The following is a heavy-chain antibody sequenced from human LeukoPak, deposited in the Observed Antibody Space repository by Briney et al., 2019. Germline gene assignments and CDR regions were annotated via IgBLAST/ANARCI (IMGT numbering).Heavy chain of an antibody. V-gene: IGHV4-31*03. CDR2: IYYSGST. CDR1: GGSISSGGYY. J-gene: IGHJ3*02. CDR3: ARGSLSPLTNDAFDI. D-gene: IGHD4-11*01. Sequence: SQTLSLTCTVSGGSISSGGYYWSWIRQHPGKGLEWIGYIYYSGSTYYNPSLKSRVTISVDTSKNQFSLKLSSVTAADTAVYYCARGSLSPLTNDAFDIWGQGTMVTVSS.